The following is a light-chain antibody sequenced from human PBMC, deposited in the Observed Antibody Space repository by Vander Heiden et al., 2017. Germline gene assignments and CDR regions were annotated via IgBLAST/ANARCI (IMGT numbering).Light chain of an antibody. CDR1: SSNFGAGYD. V-gene: IGLV1-40*01. Sequence: SVLTQPPSVSGAPGQRVTISCTGSSSNFGAGYDVHWYQQLPGTAPKLLIYGNSNRPSGVPDRFSGSKSGTSASLAITGLQAEDEADYYCQSYDSSLRGWVFGGGTKLTVL. J-gene: IGLJ3*02. CDR2: GNS. CDR3: QSYDSSLRGWV.